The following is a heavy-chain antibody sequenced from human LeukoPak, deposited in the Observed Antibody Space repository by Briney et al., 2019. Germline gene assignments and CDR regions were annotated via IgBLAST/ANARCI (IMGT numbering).Heavy chain of an antibody. CDR3: ARTRKEWDRGGPLDY. V-gene: IGHV1-2*02. D-gene: IGHD1-14*01. CDR1: GYTFTGYY. CDR2: INPNSGGT. J-gene: IGHJ4*02. Sequence: ASVKVSCKASGYTFTGYYMHWVRQAPGQGLEWMGWINPNSGGTNYAQKFQGRVTMTRDTSISTAYMELSRLSSDDTAVYYCARTRKEWDRGGPLDYWGQGTLVTVSS.